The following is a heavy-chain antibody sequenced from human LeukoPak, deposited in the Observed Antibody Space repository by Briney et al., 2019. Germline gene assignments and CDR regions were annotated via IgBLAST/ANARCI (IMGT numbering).Heavy chain of an antibody. V-gene: IGHV1-3*01. CDR3: ARAEEGWELLYYYGMDV. D-gene: IGHD1-26*01. Sequence: ASVKVSCKASGYTFTSYAMHWVRQAPGQRLEWMGWINAGNGNTKYSQKFQGRVTITRDTCASTAYMELSSLRSEDTAVYYCARAEEGWELLYYYGMDVWGQGTTVTVSS. CDR1: GYTFTSYA. J-gene: IGHJ6*02. CDR2: INAGNGNT.